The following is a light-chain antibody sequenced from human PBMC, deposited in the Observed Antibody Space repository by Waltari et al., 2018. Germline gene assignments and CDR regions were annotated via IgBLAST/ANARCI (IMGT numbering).Light chain of an antibody. CDR1: QSFTRY. J-gene: IGKJ1*01. CDR2: DAS. Sequence: EIVLTQSPGTLSLSPGERATLSCRASQSFTRYLAWYQHNPGQAPRLLIYDASTRAAGIADRFSGSGFGTDFTLTISRLEPEDSAVYYCQHYVRLPVTFGQGTKVEIK. V-gene: IGKV3-20*01. CDR3: QHYVRLPVT.